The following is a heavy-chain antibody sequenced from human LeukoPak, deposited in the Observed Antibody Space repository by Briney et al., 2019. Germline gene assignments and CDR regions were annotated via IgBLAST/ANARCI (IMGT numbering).Heavy chain of an antibody. Sequence: SVKVSCKASGGTFSSYAISWVRQAPGQGLEWMGRIIPIFGIANYAQKFQGRVTITADKSTSTAYMELSSLRSEDTAVYYCAGAVAARPFDPWDQGTLVTVSS. CDR1: GGTFSSYA. V-gene: IGHV1-69*04. CDR2: IIPIFGIA. D-gene: IGHD6-6*01. CDR3: AGAVAARPFDP. J-gene: IGHJ5*02.